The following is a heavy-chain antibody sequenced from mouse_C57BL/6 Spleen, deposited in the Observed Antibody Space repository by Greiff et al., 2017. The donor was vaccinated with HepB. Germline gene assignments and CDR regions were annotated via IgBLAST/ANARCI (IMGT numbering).Heavy chain of an antibody. J-gene: IGHJ2*01. D-gene: IGHD2-2*01. V-gene: IGHV1-64*01. CDR1: GYTFTSYW. CDR2: IHPNGGST. Sequence: QVQLQQSGAELVKPGASVKLSCKASGYTFTSYWMHWVKQRPGQGLEWIGMIHPNGGSTNYNEKFKSKATLTVDKSSSTAYMQLSSLTSEDSAVYYCARGYGNDGRVYFDYWGQGTTLTVSS. CDR3: ARGYGNDGRVYFDY.